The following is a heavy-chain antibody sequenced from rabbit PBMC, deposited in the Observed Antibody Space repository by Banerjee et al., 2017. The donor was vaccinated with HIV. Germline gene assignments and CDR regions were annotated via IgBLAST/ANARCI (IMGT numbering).Heavy chain of an antibody. Sequence: QSLEESGGDLVKPGASLTLTCTASGFTLSSYYMCWVRQAPGKGLEWIACIYTGSIGRTGYASWAKGRFTISKTPSPPVTLQMSSLTAADTATYFCARDIYGGDSLFNLWCQGSWVTV. V-gene: IGHV1S40*01. J-gene: IGHJ4*01. CDR3: ARDIYGGDSLFNL. CDR1: GFTLSSYY. CDR2: IYTGSIGRT. D-gene: IGHD2-1*01.